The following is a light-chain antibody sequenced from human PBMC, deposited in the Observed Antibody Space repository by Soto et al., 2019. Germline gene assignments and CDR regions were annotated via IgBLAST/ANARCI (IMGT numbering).Light chain of an antibody. CDR3: MQPLQSWT. CDR1: QSLLHSNGYNY. CDR2: LGS. V-gene: IGKV2-28*01. J-gene: IGKJ1*01. Sequence: DIVMTQSPLSLPVTPGDPASISCRSSQSLLHSNGYNYLDWYLQKPGQSPQLLIYLGSTRASGVPDRFSGSGSGTAFTLKSSRVEAEDVGVYYCMQPLQSWTFGQGTKVEIK.